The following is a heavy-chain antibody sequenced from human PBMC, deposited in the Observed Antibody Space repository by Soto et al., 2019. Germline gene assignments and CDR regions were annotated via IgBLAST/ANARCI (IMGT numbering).Heavy chain of an antibody. CDR2: IYYSGST. D-gene: IGHD6-13*01. CDR3: ARGAAADLRPEYFQH. CDR1: GGSISSYY. V-gene: IGHV4-59*01. J-gene: IGHJ1*01. Sequence: SETLSLTCTVSGGSISSYYWSWIRQPPGKGLEWIGYIYYSGSTNYNPSLKSRVTISVDTSKNQFSLKLSSVTAADTAVYYCARGAAADLRPEYFQHWGQGTLVTVS.